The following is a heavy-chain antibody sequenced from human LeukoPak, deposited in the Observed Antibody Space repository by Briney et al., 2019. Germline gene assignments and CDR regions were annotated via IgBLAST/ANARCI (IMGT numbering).Heavy chain of an antibody. CDR2: IYHSGNA. CDR1: GYSISSGYY. Sequence: SETLPLTCTVSGYSISSGYYWGWIRQPPGKGLEWIGSIYHSGNAYYNPSLKSRVTISVDTSKNQFSLKLSSVTAADTAVYYCARHGDGYSRLDYWGQGTLVTVSS. CDR3: ARHGDGYSRLDY. J-gene: IGHJ4*02. D-gene: IGHD5-24*01. V-gene: IGHV4-38-2*02.